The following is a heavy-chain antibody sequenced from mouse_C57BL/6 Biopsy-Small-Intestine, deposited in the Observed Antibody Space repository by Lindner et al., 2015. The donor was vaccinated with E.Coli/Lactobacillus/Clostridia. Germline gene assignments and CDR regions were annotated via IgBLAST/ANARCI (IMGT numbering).Heavy chain of an antibody. V-gene: IGHV1-22*01. CDR2: INPKSGGS. J-gene: IGHJ2*01. CDR1: GYTFTDYN. CDR3: AAYGYDFDY. Sequence: VQLQESGPELVKPGASVKMSCKTSGYTFTDYNMHWMKQSPGKSLEWVGYINPKSGGSTYNQKFKGKATLTVDESSSTAYMDLRSLTSEDSSVYYCAAYGYDFDYWGQGTTLTVSS. D-gene: IGHD2-2*01.